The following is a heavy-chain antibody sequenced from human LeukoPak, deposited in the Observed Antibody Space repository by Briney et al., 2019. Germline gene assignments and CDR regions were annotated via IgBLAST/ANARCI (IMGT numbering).Heavy chain of an antibody. V-gene: IGHV4-38-2*01. D-gene: IGHD3-10*01. CDR1: GYSISSGYY. CDR3: ARQAGLLWFGEYYFDY. J-gene: IGHJ4*02. Sequence: SETLSLTCAVSGYSISSGYYWGWIRQPPGKGLEWIGSIYHSGSTYYNPSLKSRVTISVDTSKNQFSLKLSSVTAADTAVYYCARQAGLLWFGEYYFDYWGQGTLVTVS. CDR2: IYHSGST.